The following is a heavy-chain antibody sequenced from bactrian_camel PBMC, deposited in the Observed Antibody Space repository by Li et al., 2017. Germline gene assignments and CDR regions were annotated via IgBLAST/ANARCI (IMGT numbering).Heavy chain of an antibody. Sequence: HVQLVESGGGSVQAGETLRLSCTFSGFTLDDSDVGWYRQVPGNECELLATIASDGRTIYAESVRGRFTVSQDNVKNTVLLQMNSLRPEDTAMYHCATSQTGGRWPYMSIPTGVRGPRSPSP. CDR1: GFTLDDSD. CDR2: IASDGRT. V-gene: IGHV3S53*01. CDR3: ATSQTGGRWPYMSIPT. D-gene: IGHD2*01. J-gene: IGHJ4*01.